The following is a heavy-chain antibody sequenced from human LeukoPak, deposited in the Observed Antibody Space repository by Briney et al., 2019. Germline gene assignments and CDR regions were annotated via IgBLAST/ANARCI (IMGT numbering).Heavy chain of an antibody. D-gene: IGHD2-15*01. CDR1: GFTFGDYA. J-gene: IGHJ5*02. Sequence: GGSLRLSCTASGFTFGDYAMSWVRQAPGKGLEWVGFIRSKAYGGTTEYAASVKGRFTISRDDSKSIAYLQMNSLKTEDTAVYCCTRDLGYCSGGSCYGWFDPWGQGTLVTVSS. CDR3: TRDLGYCSGGSCYGWFDP. CDR2: IRSKAYGGTT. V-gene: IGHV3-49*04.